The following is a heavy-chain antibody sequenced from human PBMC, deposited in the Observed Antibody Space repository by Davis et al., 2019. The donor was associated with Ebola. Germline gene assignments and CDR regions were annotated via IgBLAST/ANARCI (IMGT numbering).Heavy chain of an antibody. Sequence: GGSLRLSCKGSGYSFTTYWIDWVRQMPGKGLEWMGIIYPGDSDTRYSPSFQGQVTISADKSISTAYLQWSSLKASDTAMYYCARQGSFYYYYYGMDVWGQGTTVTVSS. V-gene: IGHV5-51*01. CDR2: IYPGDSDT. D-gene: IGHD3-10*01. CDR3: ARQGSFYYYYYGMDV. J-gene: IGHJ6*02. CDR1: GYSFTTYW.